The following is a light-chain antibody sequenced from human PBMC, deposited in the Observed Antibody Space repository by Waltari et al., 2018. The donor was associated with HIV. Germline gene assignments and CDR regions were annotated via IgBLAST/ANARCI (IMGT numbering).Light chain of an antibody. J-gene: IGKJ4*01. CDR1: QSVTSN. CDR3: QQYNNWPTLT. CDR2: GAS. Sequence: EIVMTQSPATLSVSPGERATLSCRANQSVTSNLAWYQQKPSQAPRLLIYGASTRATGIPARFSGSGSGTEFTLTISSLQSEDFAVYYCQQYNNWPTLTFGGGTKVEIK. V-gene: IGKV3-15*01.